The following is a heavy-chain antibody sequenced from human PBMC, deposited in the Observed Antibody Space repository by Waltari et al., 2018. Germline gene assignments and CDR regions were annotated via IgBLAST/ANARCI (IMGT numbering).Heavy chain of an antibody. V-gene: IGHV3-23*01. Sequence: EVQLLESGGGLVQPGGSLRLSCAASGFTFSSYAMSWVSQAPGKGLEWVSGISVSGASTYYADSVKGRFSISRDNSKETLYLQMNSLRAEDTAVYHCAKDAGAHFDYWGQGTLVTVSS. D-gene: IGHD7-27*01. CDR2: ISVSGAST. J-gene: IGHJ4*02. CDR3: AKDAGAHFDY. CDR1: GFTFSSYA.